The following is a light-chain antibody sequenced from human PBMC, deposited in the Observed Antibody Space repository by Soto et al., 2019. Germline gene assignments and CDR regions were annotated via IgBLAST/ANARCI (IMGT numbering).Light chain of an antibody. Sequence: DIQMTQSPSTLSASVGDRVTITCRASQSIDNWLAWYQQKPGKAPKLLIYAASTLETGVPSRFSGSGSGTEFTLTIKSPQPDDFATYYCQQFSSYSTFGQGTKV. V-gene: IGKV1-5*01. CDR2: AAS. J-gene: IGKJ1*01. CDR3: QQFSSYST. CDR1: QSIDNW.